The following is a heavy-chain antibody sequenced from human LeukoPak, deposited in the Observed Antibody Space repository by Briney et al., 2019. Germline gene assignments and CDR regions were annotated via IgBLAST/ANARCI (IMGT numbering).Heavy chain of an antibody. CDR2: IYYSGST. D-gene: IGHD3-10*01. CDR1: GGSISSYY. CDR3: ARGLWFGDENPPYFDY. V-gene: IGHV4-59*08. J-gene: IGHJ4*02. Sequence: SETLSLTCTVSGGSISSYYWSWIRQPPGKGLEWIGYIYYSGSTNYNPTLKSRVTISVDTSRNQFSLKLSSVTAADTAVYYCARGLWFGDENPPYFDYWGQGILVTVSS.